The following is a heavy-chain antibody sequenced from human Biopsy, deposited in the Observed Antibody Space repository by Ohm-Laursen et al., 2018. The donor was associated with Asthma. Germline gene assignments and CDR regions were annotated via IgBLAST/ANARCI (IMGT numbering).Heavy chain of an antibody. CDR1: GGSINIGDYY. V-gene: IGHV4-31*03. Sequence: TLSLTCTVSGGSINIGDYYWSRIRQHPVKGLEWIGHIYYSGSTYYNPSLKSRVSISLDTSKNQFSLSLTSVTAADTAVYYCARTTYGHDGFDPWGQGTLVTVSP. CDR2: IYYSGST. D-gene: IGHD4-17*01. J-gene: IGHJ5*02. CDR3: ARTTYGHDGFDP.